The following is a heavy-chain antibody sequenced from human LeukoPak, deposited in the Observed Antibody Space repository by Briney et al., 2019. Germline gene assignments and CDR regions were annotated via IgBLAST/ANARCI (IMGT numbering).Heavy chain of an antibody. J-gene: IGHJ6*03. CDR3: ARRVRASTGTGYYYYYMDV. CDR1: GYTFTSYA. CDR2: INAGNGNT. V-gene: IGHV1-3*03. D-gene: IGHD2-2*03. Sequence: ASVKVSCKASGYTFTSYAMHWVRQAPGQRLEWMGWINAGNGNTKYSQEFQGRVTLTTDTSSTTAYMDLASLRSDDLAVYYCARRVRASTGTGYYYYYMDVWGKGTTVIVSS.